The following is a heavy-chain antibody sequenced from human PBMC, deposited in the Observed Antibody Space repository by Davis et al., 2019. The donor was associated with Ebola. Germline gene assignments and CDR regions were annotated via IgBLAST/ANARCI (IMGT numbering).Heavy chain of an antibody. Sequence: GESLKISCKASGYSFTSYWIGWVRQMPGKGLEWMGIIYPGDSDTRYSPSLQGQVTISADKSISTAYLQWSSLKASDSAMYYCARRDKSSWYGGIELWGQGTLVTVSS. V-gene: IGHV5-51*01. CDR3: ARRDKSSWYGGIEL. CDR1: GYSFTSYW. J-gene: IGHJ4*02. D-gene: IGHD1-26*01. CDR2: IYPGDSDT.